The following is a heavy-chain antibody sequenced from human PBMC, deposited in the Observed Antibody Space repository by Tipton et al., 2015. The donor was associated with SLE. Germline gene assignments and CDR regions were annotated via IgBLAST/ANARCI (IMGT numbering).Heavy chain of an antibody. CDR1: GFTFSPYG. J-gene: IGHJ4*02. CDR3: SRSGGYQYFEY. V-gene: IGHV3-11*06. CDR2: ITTGPSYA. D-gene: IGHD3-10*01. Sequence: SLRLSCAASGFTFSPYGMSWIRQAPGKGLEWVSYITTGPSYANYADSVKGRFTISRDNSKNTLFLQMNSLRAEDTAVYYCSRSGGYQYFEYWGQGTLVTVSS.